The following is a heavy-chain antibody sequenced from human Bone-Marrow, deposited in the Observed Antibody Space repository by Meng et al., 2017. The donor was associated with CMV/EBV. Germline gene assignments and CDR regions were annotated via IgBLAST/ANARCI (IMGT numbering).Heavy chain of an antibody. Sequence: SETLSLTCTVSGGSISSYYWSWIRQPPGKGLEWIGYIYYSGSTNYNPPLKSRVTISVDTSKNQFSLKLSSVTAADTAVYYCARARLYCSSTSCQYYGMDVWGQGTTVTVSS. CDR3: ARARLYCSSTSCQYYGMDV. CDR2: IYYSGST. J-gene: IGHJ6*02. D-gene: IGHD2-2*01. V-gene: IGHV4-59*01. CDR1: GGSISSYY.